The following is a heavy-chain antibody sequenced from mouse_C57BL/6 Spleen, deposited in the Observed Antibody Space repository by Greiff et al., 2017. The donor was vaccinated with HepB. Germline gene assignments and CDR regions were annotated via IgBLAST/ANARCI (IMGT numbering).Heavy chain of an antibody. CDR1: GFTFSDYY. CDR3: ARGATAWDY. CDR2: INYDGSST. V-gene: IGHV5-16*01. Sequence: DVKLVESEGGLVQPGSSMKLSCTASGFTFSDYYMAWVRQVPEKGLEWVANINYDGSSTYYLDSLKSRFIISRDNAKNILYLQMSSLKSEDTATYYCARGATAWDYWGQGTTLTVSS. D-gene: IGHD1-2*01. J-gene: IGHJ2*01.